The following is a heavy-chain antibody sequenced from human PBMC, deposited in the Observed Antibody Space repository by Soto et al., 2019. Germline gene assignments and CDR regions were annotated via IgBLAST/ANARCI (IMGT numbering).Heavy chain of an antibody. CDR3: AKDDFTDRGDDYFDY. V-gene: IGHV3-74*01. J-gene: IGHJ4*02. D-gene: IGHD2-21*02. CDR1: RFTFSSYW. CDR2: INSDGSDT. Sequence: GGSLRLSCAASRFTFSSYWIHWGRQAPGKGLVWVSRINSDGSDTGYADSVKGRLSISRDNSKNTLYLQLNSLRFEDTAVYYCAKDDFTDRGDDYFDYWGPGTLVTVSS.